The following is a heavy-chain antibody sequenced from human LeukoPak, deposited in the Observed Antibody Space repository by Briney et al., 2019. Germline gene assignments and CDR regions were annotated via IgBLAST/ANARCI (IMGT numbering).Heavy chain of an antibody. J-gene: IGHJ4*02. V-gene: IGHV3-30*02. Sequence: PGGSLRLSCAASAFTFSTYDMHWVRQAPGKGLEWVTCIRYDGTHVYYADSVKGRFTISRDNSKNTLYLQMNSLRAEDTAVYYCAHGSMYQLDYWGQGTLVTVSS. CDR2: IRYDGTHV. CDR3: AHGSMYQLDY. D-gene: IGHD2-2*01. CDR1: AFTFSTYD.